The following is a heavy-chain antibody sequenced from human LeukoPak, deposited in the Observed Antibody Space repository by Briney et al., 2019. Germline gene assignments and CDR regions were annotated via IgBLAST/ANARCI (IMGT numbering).Heavy chain of an antibody. J-gene: IGHJ6*02. CDR2: ISGSGGST. D-gene: IGHD3-3*01. Sequence: GGSLRLSCAASGFTFSSYAMSWVRQAPGKGLEWVSAISGSGGSTYYADSVKDRFTISRDNSKNTLYLQMNSLRAEDTAVYYCAKGTGSITIFGVVIQTDAYYYGMDVWGQGTTVTVSS. CDR3: AKGTGSITIFGVVIQTDAYYYGMDV. CDR1: GFTFSSYA. V-gene: IGHV3-23*01.